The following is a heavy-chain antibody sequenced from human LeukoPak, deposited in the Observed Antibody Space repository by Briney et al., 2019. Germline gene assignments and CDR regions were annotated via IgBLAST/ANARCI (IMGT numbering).Heavy chain of an antibody. J-gene: IGHJ3*02. Sequence: PGGSLRLSCAASGFTFSGYAMSWVRQAPGKGLEWVSAISGSGGSTYYADSVKGQFTISRDNSKSTLYLQMNSLRAEDTAVYYCAKGKLELRGDAFDIWGQGTMVTVSS. V-gene: IGHV3-23*01. CDR1: GFTFSGYA. CDR3: AKGKLELRGDAFDI. CDR2: ISGSGGST. D-gene: IGHD1-7*01.